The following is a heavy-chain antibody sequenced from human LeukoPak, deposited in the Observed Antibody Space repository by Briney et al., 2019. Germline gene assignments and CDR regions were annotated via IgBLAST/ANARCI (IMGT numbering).Heavy chain of an antibody. J-gene: IGHJ4*02. CDR2: ISGSGGSI. V-gene: IGHV3-23*01. CDR3: ARDGEDYDSSGYYYYFDY. CDR1: GFTFSSYA. Sequence: PGGSLRLSCAASGFTFSSYAMSWVRQAPGKGLEWVSAISGSGGSIYYADSVMGRFTISRDNAKNSLYLQMNSLRAEDTSVYYCARDGEDYDSSGYYYYFDYWGQGTLVTVSS. D-gene: IGHD3-22*01.